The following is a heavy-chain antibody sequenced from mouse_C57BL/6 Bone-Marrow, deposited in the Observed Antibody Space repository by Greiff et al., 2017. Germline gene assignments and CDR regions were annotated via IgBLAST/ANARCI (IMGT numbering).Heavy chain of an antibody. CDR1: GYTFTSYW. CDR2: IDPNSGGT. CDR3: ARGTTVVAPYYYAMDY. J-gene: IGHJ4*01. D-gene: IGHD1-1*01. Sequence: VQLQQPGAELVKPGASVKLSCKASGYTFTSYWMHWVKQRPGRGLEWIGRIDPNSGGTKYNEKFKSKATLTVDKPSSTAYMQLSSLTSEDSAVYYCARGTTVVAPYYYAMDYWGQGTSVTVSS. V-gene: IGHV1-72*01.